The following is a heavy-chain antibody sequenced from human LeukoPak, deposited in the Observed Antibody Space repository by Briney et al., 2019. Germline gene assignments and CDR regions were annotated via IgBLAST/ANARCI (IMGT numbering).Heavy chain of an antibody. D-gene: IGHD3-3*01. CDR2: IIPIFGTA. CDR3: ARALGCVDFWSGCYFDY. CDR1: GGTFSTYA. J-gene: IGHJ4*02. Sequence: ASVKVSCKASGGTFSTYAISWVRQAPGQGLEWMGGIIPIFGTANYAQKFQGRVTITADESTSTAYMELSSLRSEDAAVYYCARALGCVDFWSGCYFDYWGQGTLVTVSS. V-gene: IGHV1-69*01.